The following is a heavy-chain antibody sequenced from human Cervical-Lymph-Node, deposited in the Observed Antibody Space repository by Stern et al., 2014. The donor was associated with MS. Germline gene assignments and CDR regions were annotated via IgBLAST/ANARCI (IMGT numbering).Heavy chain of an antibody. CDR2: IYWNDEK. V-gene: IGHV2-5*01. CDR1: GFSLTTDPVG. Sequence: QVTLKESGRTLVKPTETLTLTFTVSGFSLTTDPVGVGWIRQPPGKAPEWLALIYWNDEKRYSPTLKSRLTISKDTSKNQVVLTMANVGPLDTATYFCTHYTNIWSKYIQNWGQGTLVIVSS. D-gene: IGHD2-2*02. J-gene: IGHJ1*01. CDR3: THYTNIWSKYIQN.